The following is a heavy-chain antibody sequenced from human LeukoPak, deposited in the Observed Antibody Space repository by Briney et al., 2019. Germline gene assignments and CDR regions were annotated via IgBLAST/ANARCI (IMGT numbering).Heavy chain of an antibody. CDR2: ICPDVRRK. Sequence: GGSLRLSCAASEFTLSTYCMHWVGQAPGKGLVWVSRICPDVRRKGYADSVEGRFTISRDNAKSTLYLYMNSLRAEDSARYYCVGDAGSDTRDWYFDLWGRGTLVAVSS. J-gene: IGHJ2*01. V-gene: IGHV3-74*01. CDR3: VGDAGSDTRDWYFDL. CDR1: EFTLSTYC. D-gene: IGHD6-19*01.